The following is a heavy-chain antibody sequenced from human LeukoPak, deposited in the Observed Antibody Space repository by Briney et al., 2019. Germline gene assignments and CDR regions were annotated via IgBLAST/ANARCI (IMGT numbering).Heavy chain of an antibody. CDR3: ARWNTGYDS. J-gene: IGHJ4*02. CDR2: INSNGGST. V-gene: IGHV3-64*01. D-gene: IGHD5-18*01. CDR1: GFTFSGYA. Sequence: GGSPRLSCAASGFTFSGYAMHWVRQAPGKGLEYVSAINSNGGSTYYANSVKGRFTVSRDNSKNTLYLQMGSLRAEDMAVYYCARWNTGYDSWGQGTLVTVSS.